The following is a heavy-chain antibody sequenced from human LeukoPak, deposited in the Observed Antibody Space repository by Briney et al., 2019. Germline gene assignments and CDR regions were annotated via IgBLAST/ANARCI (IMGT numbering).Heavy chain of an antibody. Sequence: SETLSLTCTVSGGSISSYFWSWIRQPPGKGLEWIGYMYYSGTTNSNPSLKSRITMSVDTSKNQFSLKLSSVTAADTAVYYCARQAGQPDDAFDIWGQGTMVTVSS. CDR3: ARQAGQPDDAFDI. V-gene: IGHV4-59*08. D-gene: IGHD6-19*01. CDR1: GGSISSYF. CDR2: MYYSGTT. J-gene: IGHJ3*02.